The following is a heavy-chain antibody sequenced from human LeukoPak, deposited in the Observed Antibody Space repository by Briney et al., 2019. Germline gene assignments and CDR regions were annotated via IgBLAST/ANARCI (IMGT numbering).Heavy chain of an antibody. CDR2: ISSSGSGDNT. CDR1: GVTLSSFA. V-gene: IGHV3-23*01. Sequence: PGGSLRLSCAASGVTLSSFAMSWARQAPGKGLEWVSGISSSGSGDNTYYADSVKGRFTISRDNSKNTLYLQMNSLRAEDTAVYYCAKWGPYSSGWQQDYYYYYGMDVWGQGTTVTVSS. CDR3: AKWGPYSSGWQQDYYYYYGMDV. J-gene: IGHJ6*02. D-gene: IGHD6-19*01.